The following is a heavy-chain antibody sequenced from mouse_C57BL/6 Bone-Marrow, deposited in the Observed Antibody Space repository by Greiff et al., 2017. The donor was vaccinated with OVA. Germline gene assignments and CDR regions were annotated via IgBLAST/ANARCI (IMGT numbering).Heavy chain of an antibody. D-gene: IGHD4-1*01. CDR3: TNLGRGDY. V-gene: IGHV1-15*01. J-gene: IGHJ2*01. CDR1: GYTFTDYE. Sequence: VQVVESGAELVRPGASVTLSCKASGYTFTDYEMHWVKQTPVHGLEWIGAIDPETGGTAYNQKFKGKAILTADKSSSTAYMELRSLTSEDSAVYYCTNLGRGDYWGQGTTLTVSS. CDR2: IDPETGGT.